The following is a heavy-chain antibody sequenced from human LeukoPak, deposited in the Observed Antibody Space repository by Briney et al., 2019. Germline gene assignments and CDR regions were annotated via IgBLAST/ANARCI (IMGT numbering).Heavy chain of an antibody. CDR2: ISGSGGST. V-gene: IGHV3-23*01. J-gene: IGHJ4*02. Sequence: GGSLRLSCAASGFTFSSYAMSWVRQAPGKGLEWVSAISGSGGSTYYADSVKGRFTISRDNSKNTLYLQMNSLRAEDTAVYYCAKEGRGQVLRYFDWLRGDLDYWGQGTLVTVSS. D-gene: IGHD3-9*01. CDR1: GFTFSSYA. CDR3: AKEGRGQVLRYFDWLRGDLDY.